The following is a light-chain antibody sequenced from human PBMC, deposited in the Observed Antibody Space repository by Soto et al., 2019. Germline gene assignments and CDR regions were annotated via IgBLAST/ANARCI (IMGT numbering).Light chain of an antibody. CDR1: QSVGNN. Sequence: EIVMTQSPATLSVSPGERATLSCRASQSVGNNLAWYQQKPGQAPRLLISDASTGATGIPARFSGTGSGTEFTLTINSLQSEDFAVYYCQQYDAWPLTFGGGTKVEIK. J-gene: IGKJ4*01. V-gene: IGKV3-15*01. CDR3: QQYDAWPLT. CDR2: DAS.